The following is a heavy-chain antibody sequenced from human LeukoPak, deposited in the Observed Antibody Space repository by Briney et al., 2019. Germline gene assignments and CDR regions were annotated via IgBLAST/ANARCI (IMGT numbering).Heavy chain of an antibody. CDR1: GFTFSDYY. V-gene: IGHV3-11*01. J-gene: IGHJ4*02. D-gene: IGHD2-21*01. Sequence: PGGSLRLSCAASGFTFSDYYMSWIRQAPGKGLEWVSYISSSGSTIYYADSVKGRFTISRDNAKNSLYLQMNSLKTEDTAVYYCVTDLVIKGYFDYWGQGALVTVSS. CDR2: ISSSGSTI. CDR3: VTDLVIKGYFDY.